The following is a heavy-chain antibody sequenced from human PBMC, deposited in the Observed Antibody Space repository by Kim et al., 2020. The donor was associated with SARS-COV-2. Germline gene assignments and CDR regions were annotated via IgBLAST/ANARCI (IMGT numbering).Heavy chain of an antibody. V-gene: IGHV1-2*02. Sequence: ASVKVSCKASGYTFTGYYMHWVRQAPGQGLEWMGWINPNSGGTNYAQKFQGRVTMTRDTSISTAYMELSRLRSDATAVYYCARVGIAAAGYCYYGMDVWGGGTTGTGSA. J-gene: IGHJ6*04. D-gene: IGHD6-13*01. CDR3: ARVGIAAAGYCYYGMDV. CDR2: INPNSGGT. CDR1: GYTFTGYY.